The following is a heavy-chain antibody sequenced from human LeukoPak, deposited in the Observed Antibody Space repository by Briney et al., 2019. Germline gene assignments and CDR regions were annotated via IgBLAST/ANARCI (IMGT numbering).Heavy chain of an antibody. D-gene: IGHD6-19*01. CDR2: IIPIFGTA. J-gene: IGHJ4*02. V-gene: IGHV1-69*13. Sequence: GASVKVSCKASGGTFISYAISWVRQAPGQGLEWMGGIIPIFGTANYAQKFQGRVTITADESTSTAYMELSSLRSEDTAVYYCARGQPGKYSSGWSPFDYWGQGTLVTVSS. CDR1: GGTFISYA. CDR3: ARGQPGKYSSGWSPFDY.